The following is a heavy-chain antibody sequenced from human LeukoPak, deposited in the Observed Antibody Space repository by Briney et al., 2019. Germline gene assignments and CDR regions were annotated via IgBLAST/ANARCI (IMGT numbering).Heavy chain of an antibody. J-gene: IGHJ4*02. Sequence: GGSLRLSCAASGFTFSSYWMHWVRQAPGKGLVWVSRINTDGSSTSYADSVKGRFTISRDNAKNSLYLQMNSLRAEDTALYYCAKDIRQSYYDSSGYYDWGQGTQVTVSS. CDR3: AKDIRQSYYDSSGYYD. CDR1: GFTFSSYW. V-gene: IGHV3-74*01. D-gene: IGHD3-22*01. CDR2: INTDGSST.